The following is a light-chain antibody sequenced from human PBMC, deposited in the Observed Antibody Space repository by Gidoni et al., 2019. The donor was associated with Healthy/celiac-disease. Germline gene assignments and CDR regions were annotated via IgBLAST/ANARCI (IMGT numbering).Light chain of an antibody. J-gene: IGKJ1*01. CDR1: QSVSSY. V-gene: IGKV3-11*01. Sequence: EIVLTQSTATLSLSPGERATLSCRASQSVSSYLSWYQQKPGQAPRLLIYDASNSATGIPSRFSASCSVTYFTLTISSLEPEDFAVYYCQQRSNWWTFGQGTKVEIK. CDR2: DAS. CDR3: QQRSNWWT.